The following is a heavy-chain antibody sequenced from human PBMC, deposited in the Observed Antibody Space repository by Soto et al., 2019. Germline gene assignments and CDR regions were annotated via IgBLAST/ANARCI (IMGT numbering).Heavy chain of an antibody. Sequence: SVKVSCKASGFTFTSSAVQWVRQARGQRLEWIGWIVVGSGNTNYAQKFQERVTITRDMSTSTAYMELSSLRSEDTAVYYCAAEGQQLVYYYVIDFWGQGSTVTVSS. D-gene: IGHD6-13*01. V-gene: IGHV1-58*01. J-gene: IGHJ6*02. CDR2: IVVGSGNT. CDR3: AAEGQQLVYYYVIDF. CDR1: GFTFTSSA.